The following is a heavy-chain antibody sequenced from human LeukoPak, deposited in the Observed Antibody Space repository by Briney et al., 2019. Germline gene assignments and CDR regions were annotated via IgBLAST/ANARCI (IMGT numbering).Heavy chain of an antibody. V-gene: IGHV1-69*05. Sequence: SVTVSFKASGGTFSSYAISWVRQAPGQGLEWMGGIIPIFGTANYAQKFQGRVTITTDESTSTAYMELSSLRSEDTAVYYCARGGSSWYFDLWGRGTLVTVSS. CDR1: GGTFSSYA. J-gene: IGHJ2*01. CDR3: ARGGSSWYFDL. CDR2: IIPIFGTA. D-gene: IGHD6-13*01.